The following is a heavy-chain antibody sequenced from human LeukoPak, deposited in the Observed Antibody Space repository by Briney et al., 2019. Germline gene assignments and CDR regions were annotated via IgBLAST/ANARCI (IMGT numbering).Heavy chain of an antibody. Sequence: ASVKVSCKASGGTFSSYAISWVRQAPGQGLEWMGGIIPIFGTANYAQKFQGRVTITTDESTSTAYMELSSLRSEDTAVYYCARAAGGVGGAFDIWGQGTMVTVSS. CDR2: IIPIFGTA. CDR3: ARAAGGVGGAFDI. V-gene: IGHV1-69*05. J-gene: IGHJ3*02. CDR1: GGTFSSYA. D-gene: IGHD3-16*01.